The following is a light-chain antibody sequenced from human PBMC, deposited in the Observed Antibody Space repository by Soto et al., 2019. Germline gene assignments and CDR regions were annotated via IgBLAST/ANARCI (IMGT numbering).Light chain of an antibody. Sequence: EIVMTQSPATLSVSPGERATLSCRASQSVSSNLAWYQQKPGQAPRLLIYGASTRATGIPARFSGSGSGTEFTLTISSLQFEDFAVYYCQQYNTWPFTFGPGTKVDIK. J-gene: IGKJ3*01. CDR2: GAS. CDR1: QSVSSN. CDR3: QQYNTWPFT. V-gene: IGKV3-15*01.